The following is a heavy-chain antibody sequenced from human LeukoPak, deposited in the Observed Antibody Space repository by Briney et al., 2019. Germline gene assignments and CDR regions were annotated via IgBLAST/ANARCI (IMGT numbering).Heavy chain of an antibody. J-gene: IGHJ6*02. CDR1: GYTFNSYG. CDR3: ARVGATKIYYYGMDV. Sequence: GASVKVSCKASGYTFNSYGISWVRQAPGQGLEWMGWISGYNGNTKYAQNLQGRVTMTTDTSTSTAYMELRSLRSDDTAVYYCARVGATKIYYYGMDVWGQGTTVTVSS. D-gene: IGHD1-26*01. CDR2: ISGYNGNT. V-gene: IGHV1-18*01.